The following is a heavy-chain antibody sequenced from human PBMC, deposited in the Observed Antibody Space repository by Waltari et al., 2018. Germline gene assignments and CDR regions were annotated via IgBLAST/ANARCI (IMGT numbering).Heavy chain of an antibody. V-gene: IGHV4-31*03. CDR3: ARRARVFYWFDP. CDR2: IYYSGST. J-gene: IGHJ5*02. D-gene: IGHD6-6*01. Sequence: QVQLQESGPGLVKPSQTLSLTCTVSGGSISSGGYYWSWIRQHPGKGLEWIGYIYYSGSTYYNPSLKSRVTRSVDTSKNQFSLKLSSVTAADTAVYYCARRARVFYWFDPWGQGTLVTVSS. CDR1: GGSISSGGYY.